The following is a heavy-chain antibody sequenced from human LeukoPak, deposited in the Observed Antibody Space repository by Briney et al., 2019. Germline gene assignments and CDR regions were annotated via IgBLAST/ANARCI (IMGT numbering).Heavy chain of an antibody. Sequence: ASVKVSCKASGYTFTSYDINWVRQATGQGLEWMGWMNPNSGNTGYAQKFRGRVTITRNTSISTAYMELSSLRSEDTAVYYCARGQGDYDSSGYYINDAFDIWGQGTMVTVSS. CDR2: MNPNSGNT. V-gene: IGHV1-8*03. D-gene: IGHD3-22*01. CDR3: ARGQGDYDSSGYYINDAFDI. CDR1: GYTFTSYD. J-gene: IGHJ3*02.